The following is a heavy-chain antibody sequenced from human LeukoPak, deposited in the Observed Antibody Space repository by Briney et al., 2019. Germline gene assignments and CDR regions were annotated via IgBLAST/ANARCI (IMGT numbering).Heavy chain of an antibody. CDR1: GYTLTELS. CDR3: ATTITIFGVVIPPNAFDI. J-gene: IGHJ3*02. D-gene: IGHD3-3*01. CDR2: FDPEDGET. V-gene: IGHV1-24*01. Sequence: ASVKVSCKVSGYTLTELSMHWVRQAPGKGLEWMGGFDPEDGETIYAQKFQGRVTMTEDTSTDTAYMELSSLRSEDTAVYYCATTITIFGVVIPPNAFDIWGQGTMATVSS.